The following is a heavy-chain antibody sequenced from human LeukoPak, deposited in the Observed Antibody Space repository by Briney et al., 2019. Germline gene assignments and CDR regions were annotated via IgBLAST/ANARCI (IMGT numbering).Heavy chain of an antibody. CDR3: ARGGDSGSYFDAFDI. D-gene: IGHD1-26*01. Sequence: SETLSLTCTVSGDSINAYYWGWIRQPPGKGLEWIGYIYFSGTTKYNPSLESRVTISVDTSKNQFSLKLSSVTAADTAVYYCARGGDSGSYFDAFDIWGQGTMVTVSS. CDR2: IYFSGTT. CDR1: GDSINAYY. J-gene: IGHJ3*02. V-gene: IGHV4-59*08.